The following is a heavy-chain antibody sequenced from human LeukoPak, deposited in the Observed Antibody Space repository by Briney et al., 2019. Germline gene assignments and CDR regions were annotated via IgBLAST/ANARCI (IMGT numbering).Heavy chain of an antibody. V-gene: IGHV3-66*02. J-gene: IGHJ4*02. Sequence: GSLRLSCAASGFTVSSNYMSWVRQAPGKGLEWVSVIYRGGSTYYADSVKGRFTISRDNSKNTLYLQMNSLRAEDTAVYYCAREAGYCSSASCYMGRPSVYWGQGTLVTVSS. CDR3: AREAGYCSSASCYMGRPSVY. D-gene: IGHD2-2*02. CDR2: IYRGGST. CDR1: GFTVSSNY.